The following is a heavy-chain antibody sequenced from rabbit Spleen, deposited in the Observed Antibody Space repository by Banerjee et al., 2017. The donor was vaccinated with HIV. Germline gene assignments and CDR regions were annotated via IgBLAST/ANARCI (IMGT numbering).Heavy chain of an antibody. D-gene: IGHD4-2*01. J-gene: IGHJ6*01. CDR1: GFSFSSNW. CDR3: ARDDGSTLDL. Sequence: LEESGGGLVKPGGTLTLTCTVSGFSFSSNWICWVRQAPGKGLEWIACIDTSNGDTDYANWPKGRFTISKTSSTTVTLQMTSLTAADTATYFCARDDGSTLDLWGQGTLVTVS. CDR2: IDTSNGDT. V-gene: IGHV1S45*01.